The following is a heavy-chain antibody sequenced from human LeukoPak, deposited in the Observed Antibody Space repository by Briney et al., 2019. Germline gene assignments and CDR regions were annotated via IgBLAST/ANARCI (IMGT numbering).Heavy chain of an antibody. V-gene: IGHV1-2*02. Sequence: APVKVSCKASGYTFTGYYMHWVRQAPGQGLEWMGWINPNSGGTSYAQKFQGRVTMTRDTSISTAYMELSRLRSDDTAVYYCARLYSGYDYNWFDPWGQGTLVTVSS. CDR2: INPNSGGT. D-gene: IGHD5-12*01. CDR3: ARLYSGYDYNWFDP. CDR1: GYTFTGYY. J-gene: IGHJ5*02.